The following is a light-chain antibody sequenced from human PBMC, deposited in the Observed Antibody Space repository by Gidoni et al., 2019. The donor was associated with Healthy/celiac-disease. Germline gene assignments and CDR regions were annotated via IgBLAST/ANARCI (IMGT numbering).Light chain of an antibody. J-gene: IGKJ2*01. CDR2: LGS. CDR3: MQALQTPYT. V-gene: IGKV2-28*01. Sequence: DVVMTQSPLSLPVTPGEPASISCRSRQSLLQSNGYNYLDWDLQKPGQSQQLLIYLGSNRASGVPDRFSGSGAGTDCTLKISRVEAEDVGVYYCMQALQTPYTFGQGTKLEIK. CDR1: QSLLQSNGYNY.